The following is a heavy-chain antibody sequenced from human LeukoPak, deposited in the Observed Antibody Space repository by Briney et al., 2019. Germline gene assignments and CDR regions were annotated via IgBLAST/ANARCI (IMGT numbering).Heavy chain of an antibody. J-gene: IGHJ6*04. CDR3: ARVRLEPNYYYYGMDV. CDR1: GYTFTSYG. CDR2: ISAYNGNT. Sequence: GASVKVSCKASGYTFTSYGISWVRQAPGQGLEGMGWISAYNGNTNYAQKLQGRVTMTTDTSTSTAYMELRSLRSDDTAVYYCARVRLEPNYYYYGMDVWGKGTTVTVSS. V-gene: IGHV1-18*04. D-gene: IGHD1-1*01.